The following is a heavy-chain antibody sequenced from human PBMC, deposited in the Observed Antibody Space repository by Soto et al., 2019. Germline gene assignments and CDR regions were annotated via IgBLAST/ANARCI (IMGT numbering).Heavy chain of an antibody. CDR1: GGSISSGCYY. CDR2: IYYSGST. D-gene: IGHD2-15*01. CDR3: ARCSPGYCSGGSCYSEGNWFDP. J-gene: IGHJ5*02. V-gene: IGHV4-31*03. Sequence: PSETLSLTCTVSGGSISSGCYYWSWIRQHPGKGLEWIGYIYYSGSTYYNPSLKSRVTISVDTSKNQFSLKLSSVTAADTAVYYCARCSPGYCSGGSCYSEGNWFDPWGQGTLVTVSS.